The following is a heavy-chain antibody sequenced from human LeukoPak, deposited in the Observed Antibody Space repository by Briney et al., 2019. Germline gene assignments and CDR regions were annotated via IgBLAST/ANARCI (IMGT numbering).Heavy chain of an antibody. Sequence: GGSLRLSCAASGFTFSSYDMHWVRQATGKGLEWVSAIGTAGDTYYPGSVKGRFTISRENAKNSLYLQMNSLRAGDTAVYYCARGPIPYSGSYYATPGAFDIWGQGTMVTVSS. V-gene: IGHV3-13*01. J-gene: IGHJ3*02. CDR3: ARGPIPYSGSYYATPGAFDI. CDR2: IGTAGDT. D-gene: IGHD1-26*01. CDR1: GFTFSSYD.